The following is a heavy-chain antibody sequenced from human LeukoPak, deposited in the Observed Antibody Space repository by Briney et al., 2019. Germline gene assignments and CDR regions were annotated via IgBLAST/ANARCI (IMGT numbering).Heavy chain of an antibody. Sequence: GGSLRLSCAASGFAFSNYGMHWVRQVPGKGLEWVAAIWFDGIRKYYADSVKGRLTISRDNSKNTLYLQMNSLRAEDTAVYYCARDLEDSSPFGAFDMWGQGTMVTVSS. V-gene: IGHV3-33*01. J-gene: IGHJ3*02. D-gene: IGHD3-22*01. CDR1: GFAFSNYG. CDR2: IWFDGIRK. CDR3: ARDLEDSSPFGAFDM.